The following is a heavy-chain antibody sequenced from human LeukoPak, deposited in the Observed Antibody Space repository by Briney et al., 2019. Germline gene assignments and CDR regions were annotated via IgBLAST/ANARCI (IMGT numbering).Heavy chain of an antibody. CDR3: ARAIITMVRGVIIDYFDY. V-gene: IGHV4-34*01. Sequence: SETLSLTCAVYGGSFSGYYWSWIRQPPGKGLEWIGEINHSGSTNYNPSLKSRVTISVDTSKNQFSLKLSSVTAADTAVYYCARAIITMVRGVIIDYFDYWGQGTLVTVSS. D-gene: IGHD3-10*01. J-gene: IGHJ4*02. CDR1: GGSFSGYY. CDR2: INHSGST.